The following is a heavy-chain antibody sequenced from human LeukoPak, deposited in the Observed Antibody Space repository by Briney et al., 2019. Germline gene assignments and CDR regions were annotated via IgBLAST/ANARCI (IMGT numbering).Heavy chain of an antibody. J-gene: IGHJ3*02. Sequence: SETLSLTCTVFGGSISSYYWSWIRQPPGKGLEWIGYIYYSGSTNYNPSLKSRVTISVDTSKNQFSLKLSSVTAADTAVYYCARVEEVAFDIWGQGTMVTVSS. CDR3: ARVEEVAFDI. D-gene: IGHD3-3*01. V-gene: IGHV4-59*01. CDR1: GGSISSYY. CDR2: IYYSGST.